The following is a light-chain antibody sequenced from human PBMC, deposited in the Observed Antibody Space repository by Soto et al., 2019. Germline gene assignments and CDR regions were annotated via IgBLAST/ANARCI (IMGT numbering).Light chain of an antibody. J-gene: IGLJ3*02. CDR1: SSNIGSNT. V-gene: IGLV1-44*01. CDR2: SNN. CDR3: AAWDDSLNGWV. Sequence: QSVLTQPPSASGTPGQRVTISCSGSSSNIGSNTVNWYQQLPGTAPKLLIYSNNQRPSGVPDRFSGSKSGTSDSLAISGLQYEDEADYYCAAWDDSLNGWVFGGGTKLTVL.